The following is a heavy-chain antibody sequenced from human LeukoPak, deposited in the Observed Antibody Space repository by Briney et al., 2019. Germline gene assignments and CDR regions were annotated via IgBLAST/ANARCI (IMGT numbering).Heavy chain of an antibody. D-gene: IGHD1-26*01. V-gene: IGHV5-10-1*01. Sequence: GESLRISCKGSGYDFSTHWISWVRQMPGKGLEWMGRIDPSASYINYSPSFQGHVSISADKSIDTVYLQWNSLKASDTAMYYCARRVGNYANFDYWGQGTSVIVSS. J-gene: IGHJ4*02. CDR1: GYDFSTHW. CDR2: IDPSASYI. CDR3: ARRVGNYANFDY.